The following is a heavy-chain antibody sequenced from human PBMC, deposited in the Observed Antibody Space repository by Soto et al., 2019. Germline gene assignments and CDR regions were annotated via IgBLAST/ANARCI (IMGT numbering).Heavy chain of an antibody. J-gene: IGHJ4*02. CDR3: ARDEADYGSGSYSFDY. Sequence: SVKFSCKASGGTFSSYAISWVRQDPGQGLEWMGGIIPIFGTANYAQKFQGRVTITADESTSTAYMELSSLRSEDTAVYYCARDEADYGSGSYSFDYWGQGTLVTVSS. CDR1: GGTFSSYA. CDR2: IIPIFGTA. D-gene: IGHD3-10*01. V-gene: IGHV1-69*13.